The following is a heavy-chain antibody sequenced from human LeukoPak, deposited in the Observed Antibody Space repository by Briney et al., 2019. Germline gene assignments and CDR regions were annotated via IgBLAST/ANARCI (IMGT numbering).Heavy chain of an antibody. CDR1: GFTFSSHA. CDR3: ARDYNWGSVFDY. D-gene: IGHD7-27*01. J-gene: IGHJ4*02. Sequence: GGSLRLSCTPSGFTFSSHAMSWVRQAPGKGLEWVSGISGNGAGTYYGDSVKGRFTISRDNSKNTLYLQMNSLRAEDTAVYYCARDYNWGSVFDYWGQGTLVTVSS. V-gene: IGHV3-23*02. CDR2: ISGNGAGT.